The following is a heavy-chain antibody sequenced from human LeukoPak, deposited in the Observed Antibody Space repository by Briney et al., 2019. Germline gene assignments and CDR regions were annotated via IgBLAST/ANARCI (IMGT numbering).Heavy chain of an antibody. Sequence: GGSLRLSCAASGFTFSRYGMSCVRQAPGRGLEWGSPITGGSTYYADSVKGGLTISRDDSKDTVILQMNNRRAGETAICFCAXATFGCSSTSCYSFDYWGQGTLVTVSS. D-gene: IGHD2-2*02. V-gene: IGHV3-23*01. CDR2: ITGGST. J-gene: IGHJ4*02. CDR1: GFTFSRYG. CDR3: AXATFGCSSTSCYSFDY.